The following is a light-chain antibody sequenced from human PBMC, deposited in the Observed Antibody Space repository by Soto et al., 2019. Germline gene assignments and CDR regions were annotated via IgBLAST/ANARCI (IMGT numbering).Light chain of an antibody. CDR3: QQRSNWPLT. CDR2: DAS. J-gene: IGKJ4*01. V-gene: IGKV3-11*01. Sequence: EIVLTQSPATLSLSPGETATLSCRASQSVSSYLAWYQQKPGQAPRLLIYDASNSATGIPARFSGSGSGTDFTLTISSLESEEFEVYYCQQRSNWPLTCGGGTKVEIK. CDR1: QSVSSY.